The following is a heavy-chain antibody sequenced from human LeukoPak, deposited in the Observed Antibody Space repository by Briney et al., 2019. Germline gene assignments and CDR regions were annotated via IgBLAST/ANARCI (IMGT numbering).Heavy chain of an antibody. D-gene: IGHD3-3*02. J-gene: IGHJ4*02. CDR1: GYTFTGYY. Sequence: ASVKVSCKASGYTFTGYYMHWVRQAPGQGLEWMGWINPNSGGTNYAQKFQGRVTMTRDTSISTAYMELSRPRSDDTAVYYCAREAFLEWLPKYYFDYWGQGTLVTVSS. V-gene: IGHV1-2*02. CDR3: AREAFLEWLPKYYFDY. CDR2: INPNSGGT.